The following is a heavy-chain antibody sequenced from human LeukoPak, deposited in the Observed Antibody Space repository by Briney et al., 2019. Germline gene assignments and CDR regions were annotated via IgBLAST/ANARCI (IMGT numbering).Heavy chain of an antibody. CDR3: ARVTGYMIEDYFDY. CDR1: GGSISSSSYY. Sequence: SENLSLTCTVSGGSISSSSYYWGWIRQPPGKGLEWIGSIYYSGSTYYNPSLKSRVTISVDTSKNQFSLKLRSVTAADTAVYYCARVTGYMIEDYFDYWGQGTLVTVSS. V-gene: IGHV4-39*07. D-gene: IGHD3-22*01. CDR2: IYYSGST. J-gene: IGHJ4*02.